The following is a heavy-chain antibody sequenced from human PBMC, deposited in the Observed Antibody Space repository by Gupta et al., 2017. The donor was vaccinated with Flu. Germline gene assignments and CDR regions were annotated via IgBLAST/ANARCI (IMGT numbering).Heavy chain of an antibody. CDR2: ISAYDGKT. Sequence: QAQLVQSAAEVKEPGASLKVSCKASGYLFTSFGISWVRQAPGQGLEWMGWISAYDGKTRYAEKFQGRVTMTTDTSTTTASMELQSLTYDDAAVYYCARGVMAGHYWYFDLWGRGTLVTVSS. CDR1: GYLFTSFG. D-gene: IGHD3-10*01. V-gene: IGHV1-18*01. J-gene: IGHJ2*01. CDR3: ARGVMAGHYWYFDL.